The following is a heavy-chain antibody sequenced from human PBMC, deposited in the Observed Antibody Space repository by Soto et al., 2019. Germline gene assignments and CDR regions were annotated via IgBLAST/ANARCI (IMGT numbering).Heavy chain of an antibody. CDR3: AKDMLLARSTSPTHKRFSRGFDY. CDR2: ISWNSGSI. V-gene: IGHV3-9*01. J-gene: IGHJ4*02. CDR1: GFTFDDYA. Sequence: PGGSLRLSCAASGFTFDDYAMHWVRQAPGKGLEWVSGISWNSGSIGYADSVKGRFTISRDNAKNSLYLQMNSLRAEDTALYYCAKDMLLARSTSPTHKRFSRGFDYWGQGTLVTVSS. D-gene: IGHD1-1*01.